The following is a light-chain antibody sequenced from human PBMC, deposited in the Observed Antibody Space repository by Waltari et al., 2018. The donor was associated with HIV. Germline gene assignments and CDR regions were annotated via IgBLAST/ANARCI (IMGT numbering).Light chain of an antibody. CDR3: AAWDDGLNGYV. CDR2: YDD. CDR1: SSTLASNA. V-gene: IGLV1-36*01. Sequence: HSVLTQPPSMSGAPSRRVPISCSAGSSTLASNAVNWYQQLPGKTPKLIIYYDDQLPSGVSGRFSGSKSGTSASLAISGLQSEDEADYYCAAWDDGLNGYVFGTGTKLTVL. J-gene: IGLJ1*01.